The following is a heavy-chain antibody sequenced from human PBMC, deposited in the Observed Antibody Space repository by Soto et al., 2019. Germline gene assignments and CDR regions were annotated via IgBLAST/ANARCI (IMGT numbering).Heavy chain of an antibody. CDR2: IYHSGST. J-gene: IGHJ4*02. D-gene: IGHD2-15*01. CDR1: SGSISSSNW. V-gene: IGHV4-4*02. CDR3: ARDSIHCSGGSCYSQADLGY. Sequence: SETLSLTCAVSSGSISSSNWWSWVRQPPGKGLEWIGEIYHSGSTNYNPSLKSRVTISVDKSKNQFYLKLSSVTAADTAVYYCARDSIHCSGGSCYSQADLGYWGQGTLVTVSS.